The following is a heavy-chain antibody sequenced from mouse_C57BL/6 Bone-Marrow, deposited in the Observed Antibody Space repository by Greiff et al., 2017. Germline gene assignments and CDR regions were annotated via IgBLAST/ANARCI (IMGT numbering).Heavy chain of an antibody. CDR3: ARWLLRAMDY. D-gene: IGHD2-3*01. V-gene: IGHV5-15*01. CDR2: ISNLAYSI. Sequence: EVKLMESGGGLVQPGGSLKLSCAASGFTFSDYGMAWVRQAPRKGPEWVAFISNLAYSIYYADTVTGRFTISRENAKNTLYLEMISLRSEDTAMEYCARWLLRAMDYWGQGTSVTVSS. CDR1: GFTFSDYG. J-gene: IGHJ4*01.